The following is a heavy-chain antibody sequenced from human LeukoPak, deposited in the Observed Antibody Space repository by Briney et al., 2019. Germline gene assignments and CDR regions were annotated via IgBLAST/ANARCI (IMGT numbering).Heavy chain of an antibody. CDR2: IYPGDSDT. Sequence: GESLKISCKGSGYSFTSYWIGWVRQMPGKGLEWMGIIYPGDSDTRYSPSFQGQVTISADKSVSTAYLQWSSLKASDTAMYYCARLAYYDSSGYYYGFDYWGQGTLVTVSS. J-gene: IGHJ4*02. V-gene: IGHV5-51*01. CDR3: ARLAYYDSSGYYYGFDY. CDR1: GYSFTSYW. D-gene: IGHD3-22*01.